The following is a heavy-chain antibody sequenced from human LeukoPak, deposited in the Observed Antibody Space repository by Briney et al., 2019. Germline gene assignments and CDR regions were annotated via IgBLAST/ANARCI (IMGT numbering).Heavy chain of an antibody. Sequence: SSETLSLTCTVSGGSISSSAYYWGWIRQPPGKGLEWIGCIYYTGSTYSNPSLKSRLTMSVDTSKNQFSLRLNSVTAADTGIYYCARHSRSAYTGYENAFDIWGQGTMVTVSS. CDR3: ARHSRSAYTGYENAFDI. J-gene: IGHJ3*02. CDR1: GGSISSSAYY. D-gene: IGHD5-12*01. V-gene: IGHV4-39*01. CDR2: IYYTGST.